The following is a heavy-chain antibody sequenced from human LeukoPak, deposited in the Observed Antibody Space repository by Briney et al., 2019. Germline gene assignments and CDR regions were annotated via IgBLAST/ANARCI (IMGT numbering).Heavy chain of an antibody. V-gene: IGHV1-18*01. D-gene: IGHD3-9*01. Sequence: ASVKVSFKASGYTFSSYGISWVRQAPGPDPEWMGWISGLNGKTEYSQKFQGRVTVTTDTSTTTVYMELRSLRSDDTAVYYCARDSRIEVLTGRFTAGLIRYHYNGVDVWGQGTTVIVSS. CDR1: GYTFSSYG. CDR3: ARDSRIEVLTGRFTAGLIRYHYNGVDV. CDR2: ISGLNGKT. J-gene: IGHJ6*02.